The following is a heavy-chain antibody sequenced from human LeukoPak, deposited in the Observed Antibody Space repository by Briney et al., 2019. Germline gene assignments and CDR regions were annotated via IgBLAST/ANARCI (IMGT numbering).Heavy chain of an antibody. Sequence: GGSLRLSCAASGFTFSSYAMGWVRQPPGKGLEWVSAISAISGNTYYAHSINGRSTTSRDTSKSMLYLQLNTLRVEWPALYCCAKGTDSDGVKGCGGFPLGGQGTLVTVSS. J-gene: IGHJ4*02. CDR1: GFTFSSYA. V-gene: IGHV3-23*01. CDR2: ISAISGNT. CDR3: AKGTDSDGVKGCGGFPL. D-gene: IGHD3-10*01.